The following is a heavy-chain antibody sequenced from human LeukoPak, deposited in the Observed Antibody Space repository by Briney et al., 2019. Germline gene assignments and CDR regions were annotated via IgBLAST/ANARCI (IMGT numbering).Heavy chain of an antibody. CDR3: ARADSYYYDSSGYYYVPLYFDY. J-gene: IGHJ4*02. D-gene: IGHD3-22*01. V-gene: IGHV5-51*01. Sequence: GESLKISCKGSGYSFTSYWIGWVRQMPGKGLEWMGIIYPGDSDTRYSPSFQGQVTISADKSISTAYLQWSSLKASDTAMYYCARADSYYYDSSGYYYVPLYFDYWGQGTLVTVSS. CDR2: IYPGDSDT. CDR1: GYSFTSYW.